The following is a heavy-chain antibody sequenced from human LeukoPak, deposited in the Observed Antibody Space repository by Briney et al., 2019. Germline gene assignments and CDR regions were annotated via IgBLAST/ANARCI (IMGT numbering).Heavy chain of an antibody. V-gene: IGHV4-30-2*01. D-gene: IGHD2-8*01. Sequence: TLSLTCTVSGGSISSGGYSWSWIRQPPGKGLEWIGYIYHSGSTYYNPSLKSRVTISVDRSKNQFSLELSSVTAADTAVYYCARDLGYCTNGVCHTRFDYWGQGTLVAVSS. J-gene: IGHJ4*02. CDR2: IYHSGST. CDR1: GGSISSGGYS. CDR3: ARDLGYCTNGVCHTRFDY.